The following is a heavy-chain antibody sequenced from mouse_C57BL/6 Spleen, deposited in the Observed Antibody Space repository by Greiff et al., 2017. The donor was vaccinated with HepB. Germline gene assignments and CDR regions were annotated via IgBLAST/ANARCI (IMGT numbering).Heavy chain of an antibody. CDR2: INPDSSTI. V-gene: IGHV4-1*01. Sequence: EADGIDFSRYWMSWVRRAPGKGLEWIGEINPDSSTINYAPSLKDKFIISRDNAKNTLYLQMSKVRSEDTALYYCASGYDWFAYWGQGTLVTVSA. CDR3: ASGYDWFAY. D-gene: IGHD2-2*01. CDR1: GIDFSRYW. J-gene: IGHJ3*01.